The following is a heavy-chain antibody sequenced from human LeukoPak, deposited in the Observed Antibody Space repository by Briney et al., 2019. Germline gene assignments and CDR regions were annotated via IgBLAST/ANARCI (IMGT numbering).Heavy chain of an antibody. CDR2: ISASGDNT. V-gene: IGHV3-23*01. D-gene: IGHD3-10*01. CDR3: AKGYYGSGTYGWFDP. J-gene: IGHJ5*02. Sequence: QPGGSLRLSCAASGFTFSSSGMSWVRQAPGKGLEWVSTISASGDNTYYADSVKGRFTISRDNSKKKLYLQMNSLRAEDTAVYYCAKGYYGSGTYGWFDPLGPGNPGHRLL. CDR1: GFTFSSSG.